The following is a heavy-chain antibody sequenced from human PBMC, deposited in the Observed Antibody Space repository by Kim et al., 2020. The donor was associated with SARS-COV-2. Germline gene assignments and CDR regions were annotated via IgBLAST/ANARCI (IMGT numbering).Heavy chain of an antibody. CDR3: ARGPGIATPN. CDR2: NT. V-gene: IGHV1-8*01. Sequence: NTGYAQKFQGRVTKTRNTSISTAYMELSSLGSEDTAVYYCARGPGIATPNWGQGTLVTVSS. D-gene: IGHD6-13*01. J-gene: IGHJ4*02.